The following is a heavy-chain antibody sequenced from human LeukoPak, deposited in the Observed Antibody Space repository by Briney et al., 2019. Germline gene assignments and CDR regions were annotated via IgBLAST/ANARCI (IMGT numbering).Heavy chain of an antibody. V-gene: IGHV3-48*03. CDR2: ISSSGFNI. CDR3: AGQSRLGYCSGGSCYSQPFDP. Sequence: GGSLRLSCAASGFTFSSYEMHWVRQAPGKGLEWVSYISSSGFNIYYADSVKGRFTISRDNAKNSLYLQMNSLRAEDTAVYYCAGQSRLGYCSGGSCYSQPFDPWGQGTLVTVSS. CDR1: GFTFSSYE. D-gene: IGHD2-15*01. J-gene: IGHJ5*02.